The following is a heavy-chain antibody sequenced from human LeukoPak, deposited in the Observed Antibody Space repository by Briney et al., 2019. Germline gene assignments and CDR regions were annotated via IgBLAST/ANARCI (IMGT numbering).Heavy chain of an antibody. CDR3: ARGLDHSHLGSGSYYPYYYYYYYYMDV. D-gene: IGHD3-10*01. V-gene: IGHV4-34*01. CDR1: GGSFSGYY. CDR2: INHSGST. J-gene: IGHJ6*03. Sequence: PSETLSLTCAVYGGSFSGYYWSWIRQPPGKGLEWIGEINHSGSTNYNPSLKSRVTISVDTSKNQFSLKLSSVTAADTAVYYCARGLDHSHLGSGSYYPYYYYYYYYMDVWGKGTTVTVSS.